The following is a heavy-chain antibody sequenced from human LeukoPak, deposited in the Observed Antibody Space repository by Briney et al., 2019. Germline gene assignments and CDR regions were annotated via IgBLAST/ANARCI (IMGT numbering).Heavy chain of an antibody. D-gene: IGHD3-16*01. J-gene: IGHJ4*02. V-gene: IGHV4-30-2*01. CDR3: AREVGYYFDY. CDR2: IYHSGST. Sequence: PSETLSLTCAVSGGSISSGGYSWSWIRQPPGKGLEWIGYIYHSGSTYYNPSLKSRVTISVDRSKNQFSLKLSSVTAADTAVYYCAREVGYYFDYWGQGTLSPSPQ. CDR1: GGSISSGGYS.